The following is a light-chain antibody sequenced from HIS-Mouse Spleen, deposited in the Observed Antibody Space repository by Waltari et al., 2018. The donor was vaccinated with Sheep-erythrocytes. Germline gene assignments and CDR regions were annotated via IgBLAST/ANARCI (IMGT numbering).Light chain of an antibody. Sequence: IQMTQSPSSLSASVGDRVTITCRASQSISSYLNWYQQKPGKAPKLLIYAASSLQSGVPSRFSGSGSGTEFTLTISSLQPEDFATYYCQQSYSTPQFTFGPGTKVDIK. V-gene: IGKV1-39*01. CDR2: AAS. J-gene: IGKJ3*01. CDR3: QQSYSTPQFT. CDR1: QSISSY.